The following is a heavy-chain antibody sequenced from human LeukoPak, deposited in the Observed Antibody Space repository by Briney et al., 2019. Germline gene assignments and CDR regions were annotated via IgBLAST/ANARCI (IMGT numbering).Heavy chain of an antibody. J-gene: IGHJ5*02. CDR2: IYHSGST. CDR3: ARGVRKSFITMIVVAGHWFDP. CDR1: GYSISSGYY. Sequence: NPSETLSLTCTVSGYSISSGYYWGWIRQPPGKGLEWIGSIYHSGSTYYSPSLKSRVTISVDTSKNQFSLKLSSVTAADTAVYYCARGVRKSFITMIVVAGHWFDPWGQGTLVTVSS. V-gene: IGHV4-38-2*02. D-gene: IGHD3-22*01.